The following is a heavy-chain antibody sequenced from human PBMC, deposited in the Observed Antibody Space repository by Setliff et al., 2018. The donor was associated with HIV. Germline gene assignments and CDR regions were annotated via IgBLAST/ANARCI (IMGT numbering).Heavy chain of an antibody. Sequence: PSETLSLTCVVSGGSFSGHYWSWIRQPPGKGLEWIGEINHSGSTNNNPSLKSRVTISVDTSKNQFSLKLSSVTAADTAVYYCARRGFLEWLSLDYWGQGTLVTVSS. V-gene: IGHV4-34*01. J-gene: IGHJ4*02. D-gene: IGHD3-3*01. CDR2: INHSGST. CDR3: ARRGFLEWLSLDY. CDR1: GGSFSGHY.